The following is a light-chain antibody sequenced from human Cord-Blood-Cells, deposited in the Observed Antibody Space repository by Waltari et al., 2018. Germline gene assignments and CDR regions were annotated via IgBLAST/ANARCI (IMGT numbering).Light chain of an antibody. V-gene: IGKV1-39*01. CDR2: AAS. Sequence: GDRVTITCRASQSISSYLNWYQQKPGKAPKLLIYAASSLQSGVPSSFSGSGSGTDFTLTIRSLQPEYFATYYCQQSYSTPYTFGQGTKLEIK. CDR3: QQSYSTPYT. J-gene: IGKJ2*01. CDR1: QSISSY.